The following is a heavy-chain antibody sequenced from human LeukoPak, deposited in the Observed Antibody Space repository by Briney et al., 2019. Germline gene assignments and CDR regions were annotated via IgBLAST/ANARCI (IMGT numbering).Heavy chain of an antibody. CDR3: ARGQLGSGMDDP. J-gene: IGHJ5*02. CDR2: IYSSGNT. CDR1: GGSLSSYY. D-gene: IGHD3-10*01. V-gene: IGHV4-59*01. Sequence: PSETLSLTCTVSGGSLSSYYWSWIRQPPGKGLEWIAYIYSSGNTNYNPSLQSRVTISVDTSKDQFSLKLSSVTAADTAVYYCARGQLGSGMDDPWGQGTLVTVSS.